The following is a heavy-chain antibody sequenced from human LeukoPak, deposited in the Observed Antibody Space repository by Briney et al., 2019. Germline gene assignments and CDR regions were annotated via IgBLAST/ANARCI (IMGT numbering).Heavy chain of an antibody. CDR2: INPNSGGT. D-gene: IGHD5-24*01. CDR1: GYTFTGYY. CDR3: ARGTRDGYNSTLYYSHY. V-gene: IGHV1-2*02. J-gene: IGHJ4*02. Sequence: ASVKVSCKASGYTFTGYYMHWVRQAPGQGLEWMGWINPNSGGTNYAQKFQGRVTMTRDTSISTAYMELSRLRSDDTAVHYCARGTRDGYNSTLYYSHYWGQGTLVTVSS.